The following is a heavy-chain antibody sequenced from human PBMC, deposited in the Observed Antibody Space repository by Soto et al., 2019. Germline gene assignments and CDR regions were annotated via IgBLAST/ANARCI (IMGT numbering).Heavy chain of an antibody. V-gene: IGHV1-46*01. CDR2: INPSGGST. CDR1: GYTFTSYY. Sequence: GASVKVSCKASGYTFTSYYMHWVRQAPGQGLEWMGIINPSGGSTSYAQKFQGRVTMTRDTSTSTVYMELSSLRSEDTAVYYCAFIAVAGAYYYYGMDVWGQGTTVTVSS. CDR3: AFIAVAGAYYYYGMDV. D-gene: IGHD6-19*01. J-gene: IGHJ6*02.